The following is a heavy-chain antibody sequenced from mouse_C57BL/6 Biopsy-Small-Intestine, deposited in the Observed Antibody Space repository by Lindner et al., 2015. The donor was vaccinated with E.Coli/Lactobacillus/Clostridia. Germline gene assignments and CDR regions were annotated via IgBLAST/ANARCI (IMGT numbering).Heavy chain of an antibody. CDR3: ARGSPYYYAMDY. CDR1: GYSFTGYN. D-gene: IGHD6-1*01. J-gene: IGHJ4*01. Sequence: VQLQESGAELVKPGASVKISCKASGYSFTGYNMNWVKQSHGKSLEWIGNINPYYGSSTDNQKFKGKATLTVDKSSSTAYMQLNSLTSEDSAVYYCARGSPYYYAMDYWGQGTSVTVSS. V-gene: IGHV1-39*01. CDR2: INPYYGSS.